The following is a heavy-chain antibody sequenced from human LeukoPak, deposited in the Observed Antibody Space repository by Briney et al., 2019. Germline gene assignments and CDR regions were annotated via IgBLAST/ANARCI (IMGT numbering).Heavy chain of an antibody. Sequence: GRSLRLSCAASGFTFDDYAMHWVRQAPGKGLEWVSGISWNSGSIGYADSVKGRFTISRDNAKNSLYLQMNSLRAEDTAVYYCAKDAFIGLPLRWGQGTLVTVSS. J-gene: IGHJ4*02. CDR3: AKDAFIGLPLR. D-gene: IGHD2-8*01. CDR2: ISWNSGSI. V-gene: IGHV3-9*01. CDR1: GFTFDDYA.